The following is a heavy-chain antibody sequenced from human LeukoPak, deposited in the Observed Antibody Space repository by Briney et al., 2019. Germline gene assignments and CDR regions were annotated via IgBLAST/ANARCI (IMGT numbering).Heavy chain of an antibody. Sequence: GGSLRLSCAASGFTFSSYEMNWVRQAPGKGLEWVSYIRSDSSTIYYADSVKGRFTISRDNAKNSLFLQINSLRDEDTAVYYCAREWYYFDYWGQGTLVTVSS. J-gene: IGHJ4*02. CDR3: AREWYYFDY. D-gene: IGHD2-15*01. CDR2: IRSDSSTI. V-gene: IGHV3-48*02. CDR1: GFTFSSYE.